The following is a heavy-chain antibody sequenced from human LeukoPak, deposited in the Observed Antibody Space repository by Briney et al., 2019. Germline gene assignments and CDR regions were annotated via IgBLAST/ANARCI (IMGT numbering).Heavy chain of an antibody. CDR1: GFTFSSYW. CDR2: IKQDGSEK. CDR3: ARGGITMIVVDAFDI. V-gene: IGHV3-7*01. J-gene: IGHJ3*02. Sequence: QLGGSLRLSCAASGFTFSSYWMSWVRQAPGKGLEWVANIKQDGSEKYYVDSVKGRFTISRDNAKNSLYLQMNSLRAEDTAVYYCARGGITMIVVDAFDIWGQGTMVTVSS. D-gene: IGHD3-22*01.